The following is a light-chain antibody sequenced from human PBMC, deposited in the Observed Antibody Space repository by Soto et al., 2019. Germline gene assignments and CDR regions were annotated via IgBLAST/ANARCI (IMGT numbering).Light chain of an antibody. CDR2: GTS. CDR1: QSVSSN. V-gene: IGKV3-15*01. J-gene: IGKJ4*01. Sequence: EIVMRQSPATLSESPGGRATLSCRASQSVSSNLAWYQQKRGQAPRLLIYGTSTRATGIPARFSGSGSGTEFTLTISSLQSEDFAVYYCQQYKKWPLTFGGGTKVEIK. CDR3: QQYKKWPLT.